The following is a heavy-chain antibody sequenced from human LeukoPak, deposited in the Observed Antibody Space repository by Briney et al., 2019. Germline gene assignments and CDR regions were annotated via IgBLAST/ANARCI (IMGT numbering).Heavy chain of an antibody. V-gene: IGHV4-61*02. CDR1: PGSMDSGLYY. CDR2: ISNSGGT. CDR3: ARETKDIYSPSWGLYDTYYYIDA. J-gene: IGHJ6*03. Sequence: SDTLSLTCAVSPGSMDSGLYYWTWIRQPAGKGLEWIGRISNSGGTAYHPSLRSRVTITLDTSNNHLSLKVTSVTAADTAVYYCARETKDIYSPSWGLYDTYYYIDAWGKGTTVTVSS. D-gene: IGHD5/OR15-5a*01.